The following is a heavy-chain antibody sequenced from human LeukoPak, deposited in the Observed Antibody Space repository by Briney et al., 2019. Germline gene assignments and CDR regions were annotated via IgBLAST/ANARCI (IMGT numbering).Heavy chain of an antibody. D-gene: IGHD1-26*01. CDR3: AKDLIAGATLVDY. CDR1: GFTFINYA. Sequence: PGGSLRLSCAASGFTFINYAMSWVRQAPGKGLEWVSAISGSGGSTYHADSVEGRFTISRDNSKNTLYLQMNSLRAEDTAVYYCAKDLIAGATLVDYWGQGTLVTVSS. V-gene: IGHV3-23*01. CDR2: ISGSGGST. J-gene: IGHJ4*02.